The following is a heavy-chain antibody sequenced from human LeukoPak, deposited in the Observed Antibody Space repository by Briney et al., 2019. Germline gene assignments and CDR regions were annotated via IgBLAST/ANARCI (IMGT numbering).Heavy chain of an antibody. D-gene: IGHD4-17*01. J-gene: IGHJ4*02. V-gene: IGHV3-20*04. CDR2: INWNGGRT. CDR3: ARDNDYGDYPGY. Sequence: PGGPLRLSCAASGFMFDDYGMSWVRQAPGKALEWVTGINWNGGRTGYADSVKGRFTISRDNAKNSLYLQMNSLRAEDTDLYYCARDNDYGDYPGYWGQGTLVTVSS. CDR1: GFMFDDYG.